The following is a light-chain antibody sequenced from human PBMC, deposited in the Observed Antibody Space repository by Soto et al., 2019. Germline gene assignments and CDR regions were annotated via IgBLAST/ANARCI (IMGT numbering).Light chain of an antibody. V-gene: IGLV1-51*02. CDR1: SSNIGKNY. CDR3: GAWDSSLSAVL. Sequence: QSVLTQPPSVSAAPGQKVTISCSGSSSNIGKNYLSWYQQFPGTAPKLLIYENNKRPSGIPDRFSGSKSGTSATLGITGLQNGDEAEYYGGAWDSSLSAVLFGGGTKLTFL. J-gene: IGLJ3*02. CDR2: ENN.